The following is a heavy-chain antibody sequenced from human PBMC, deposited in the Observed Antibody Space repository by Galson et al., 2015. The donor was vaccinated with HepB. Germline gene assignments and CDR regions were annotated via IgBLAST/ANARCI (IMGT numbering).Heavy chain of an antibody. CDR1: GYTFTSYD. Sequence: SVKVSCKASGYTFTSYDINWVRQATGQGLEWMGWMNPNSGNTGYAQKFQGRVTMTRNTSISTAYMELSSLRSEDTAVYYCARASIAARPPGGYYYYGMDVWGQGTTVTVSS. CDR3: ARASIAARPPGGYYYYGMDV. CDR2: MNPNSGNT. D-gene: IGHD6-6*01. V-gene: IGHV1-8*01. J-gene: IGHJ6*02.